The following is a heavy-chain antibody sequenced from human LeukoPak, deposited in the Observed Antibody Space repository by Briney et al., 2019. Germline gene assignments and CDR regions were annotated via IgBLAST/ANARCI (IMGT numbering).Heavy chain of an antibody. Sequence: PSETLSLTCTVSGGSISSYYWSWIRQPPGKGLEWIGYIYYSGSTNYNPSLKSRVTISVDTSKNQFSLKLSSVTAADTAVYYCARGLRGVSFDYWGQGTLVTVSS. CDR1: GGSISSYY. CDR3: ARGLRGVSFDY. CDR2: IYYSGST. D-gene: IGHD3-10*01. V-gene: IGHV4-59*12. J-gene: IGHJ4*02.